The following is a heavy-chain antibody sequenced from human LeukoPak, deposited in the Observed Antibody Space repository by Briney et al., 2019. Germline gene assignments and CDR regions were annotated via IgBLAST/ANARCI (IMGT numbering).Heavy chain of an antibody. CDR2: IKSKADGGTT. D-gene: IGHD1-26*01. V-gene: IGHV3-15*01. Sequence: GGSLRLSCAASGFTFSNAWTSWVRQAPGKGLEWVGRIKSKADGGTTDYAAPVKGRFTISRDDSKNTLYLRINSLRTEDTAVYYCTTDPYSGNSFDYWGQGTLVTVSS. CDR3: TTDPYSGNSFDY. CDR1: GFTFSNAW. J-gene: IGHJ4*02.